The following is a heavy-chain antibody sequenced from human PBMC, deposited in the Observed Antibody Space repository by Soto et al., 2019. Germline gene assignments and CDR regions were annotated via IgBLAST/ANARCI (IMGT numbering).Heavy chain of an antibody. CDR2: INGGNGNT. CDR3: MRSAVRQSGGLIGPFDF. Sequence: QVKLVQSGAEGKKPGASVNVSCEASGYTFTGYALHWVRQAPGQRLEWMGWINGGNGNTKYSQRSQGTATTTRDTSASTVYMELRRLRSEDTAVYYCMRSAVRQSGGLIGPFDFWGQGTQVTVSS. D-gene: IGHD3-16*02. V-gene: IGHV1-3*01. CDR1: GYTFTGYA. J-gene: IGHJ4*02.